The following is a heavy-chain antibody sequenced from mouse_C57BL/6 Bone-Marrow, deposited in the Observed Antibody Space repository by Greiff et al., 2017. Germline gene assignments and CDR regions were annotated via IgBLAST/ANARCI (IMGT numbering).Heavy chain of an antibody. CDR1: GYTFTDYY. J-gene: IGHJ4*01. CDR2: INPNNGGT. CDR3: ARDPPYYYGSSYYAMDY. V-gene: IGHV1-26*01. Sequence: VQLQQSGPELVKPGASVKISCKASGYTFTDYYMNWVKQSHGKSLEWIGDINPNNGGTSYNQQFKGKATLTVDKSSSTAYMELRSLTSEDSAVYYCARDPPYYYGSSYYAMDYWGQGTSVTVSS. D-gene: IGHD1-1*01.